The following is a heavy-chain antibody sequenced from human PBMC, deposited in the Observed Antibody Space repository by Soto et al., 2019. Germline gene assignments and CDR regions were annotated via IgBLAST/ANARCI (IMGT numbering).Heavy chain of an antibody. V-gene: IGHV4-39*01. CDR1: GVSISSRDYF. J-gene: IGHJ4*02. Sequence: PSETLSLTCTVSGVSISSRDYFWGWIRQPPGKGLEWIASIHSSGRTFYNPSLKSRVTISVDTSKNQFSLELTSVTAADTAVYYCARLPRTTVAGTGTDSWGQGTLVTVSS. D-gene: IGHD6-19*01. CDR3: ARLPRTTVAGTGTDS. CDR2: IHSSGRT.